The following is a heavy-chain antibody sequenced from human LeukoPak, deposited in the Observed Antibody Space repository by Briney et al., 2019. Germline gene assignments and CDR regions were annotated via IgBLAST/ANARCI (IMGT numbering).Heavy chain of an antibody. CDR2: TYYRSKWYN. CDR1: GDSVSSNSAA. J-gene: IGHJ4*02. CDR3: ARGTGDVGFDY. Sequence: SQTLSLTCAISGDSVSSNSAAWNWIRRFPSRGLEWLGRTYYRSKWYNHYAVSVKSRIIINPDTSKNQFSLQLNSVIPEDTAVYYCARGTGDVGFDYWGQGTLVTVSS. D-gene: IGHD7-27*01. V-gene: IGHV6-1*01.